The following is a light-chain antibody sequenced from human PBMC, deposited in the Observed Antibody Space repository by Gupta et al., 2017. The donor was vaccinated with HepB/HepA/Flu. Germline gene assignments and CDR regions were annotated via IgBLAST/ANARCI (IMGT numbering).Light chain of an antibody. V-gene: IGLV1-44*01. CDR2: GNE. CDR3: TAWDDSLDGFV. J-gene: IGLJ2*01. CDR1: STNIGVNP. Sequence: QSLLTQPPSASETPGQRVNISCSGSSTNIGVNPVSWYQQLPGTAPKLLIYGNEQRPAGVPDRFSGSKSGTAASLAISGLQSDDEADYYCTAWDDSLDGFVFGGGTKVTVL.